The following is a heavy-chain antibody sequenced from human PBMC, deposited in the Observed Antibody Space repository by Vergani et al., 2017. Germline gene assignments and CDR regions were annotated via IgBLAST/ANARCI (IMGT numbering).Heavy chain of an antibody. CDR2: IYHSGST. CDR1: GYSISSGYY. V-gene: IGHV4-38-2*01. J-gene: IGHJ6*02. D-gene: IGHD2-15*01. CDR3: ARLEWGYGMDV. Sequence: QVQLQESGPGLVKPSETLSLTCAVSGYSISSGYYWGWIRQPPGKGLEWIGSIYHSGSTYYNPSLKSRVTIPVDTSKNQFSLKLSSVTAADTAVYYCARLEWGYGMDVWGQGTTVTVSS.